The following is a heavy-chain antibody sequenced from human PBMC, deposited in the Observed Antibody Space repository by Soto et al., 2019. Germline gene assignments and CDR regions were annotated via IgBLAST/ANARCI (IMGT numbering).Heavy chain of an antibody. J-gene: IGHJ6*02. V-gene: IGHV4-31*03. Sequence: SETLSLTCTVSGGSISSGGYYWSWIRQHPGKGLEWIGYIYYSGSTYYNPSLKSRVTISVDTSKNQFSLKLSSVAAADTAVYYCARDRPSYGMDVWGQGTTVTVSS. CDR1: GGSISSGGYY. CDR2: IYYSGST. CDR3: ARDRPSYGMDV.